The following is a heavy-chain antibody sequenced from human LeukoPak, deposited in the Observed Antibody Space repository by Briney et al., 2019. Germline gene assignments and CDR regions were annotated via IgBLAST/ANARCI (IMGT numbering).Heavy chain of an antibody. V-gene: IGHV3-33*01. Sequence: GGSLRLSCAASGFTFSSYGMHWVRQAPGKGLEWVAVIWYDGSNKYYADSVKGRFTISRDNSKNTLYLQMNSLRAEDTAVYYCARVRLAFDDMDVWGQGTTVTVSS. D-gene: IGHD3-9*01. CDR3: ARVRLAFDDMDV. J-gene: IGHJ6*02. CDR1: GFTFSSYG. CDR2: IWYDGSNK.